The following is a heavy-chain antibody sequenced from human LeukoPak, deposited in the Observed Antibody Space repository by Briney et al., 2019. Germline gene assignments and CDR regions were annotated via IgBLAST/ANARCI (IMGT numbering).Heavy chain of an antibody. CDR1: GGSISSSSYY. D-gene: IGHD6-6*01. Sequence: PSETLSLTCTVSGGSISSSSYYWGWIRQPPGKGLEWIGSIYYSGSTYYNPSLKSRVTISVDTSKNQFSLKLSSVTAADTAVYYCARETSGIAARFDYWGQGTLVTVSS. CDR2: IYYSGST. CDR3: ARETSGIAARFDY. V-gene: IGHV4-39*02. J-gene: IGHJ4*02.